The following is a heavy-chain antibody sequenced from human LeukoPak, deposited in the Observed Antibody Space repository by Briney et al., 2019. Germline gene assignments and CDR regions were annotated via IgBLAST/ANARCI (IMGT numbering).Heavy chain of an antibody. D-gene: IGHD4-23*01. J-gene: IGHJ4*02. Sequence: SETLSLTCTVSGGSISNYHWSWIRQPPGKGLEWIRYIYSSGSTNYHPSLKSRVTMSVDTSKKQFSLKLTSVTAADTAVYYCARDPNYGGSVYYLDYWGQGTLVTVSS. V-gene: IGHV4-59*01. CDR2: IYSSGST. CDR1: GGSISNYH. CDR3: ARDPNYGGSVYYLDY.